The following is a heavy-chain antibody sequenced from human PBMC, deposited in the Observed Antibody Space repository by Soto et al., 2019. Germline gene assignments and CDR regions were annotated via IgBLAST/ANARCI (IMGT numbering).Heavy chain of an antibody. Sequence: EVQLVESGGGLVKPGGSLRLSCAASGFTFSNAWMSWVRQAPGKGLEWVGRIKSKTDGGTTDYAAPVTGRFTISRDDSKNTLYLQMNSLKTEDTAVYYCTTETDDFWSGYYTGEVSDYWGQGTLVTVSS. CDR2: IKSKTDGGTT. V-gene: IGHV3-15*01. D-gene: IGHD3-3*01. J-gene: IGHJ4*02. CDR3: TTETDDFWSGYYTGEVSDY. CDR1: GFTFSNAW.